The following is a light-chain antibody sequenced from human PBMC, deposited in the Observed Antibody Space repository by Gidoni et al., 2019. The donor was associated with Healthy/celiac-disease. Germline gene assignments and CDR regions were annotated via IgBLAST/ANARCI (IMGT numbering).Light chain of an antibody. CDR1: QSVSSN. Sequence: IVLTQSPATLSVSPGARATLSCRASQSVSSNFAWYQQKTGQALRLLIYGASTRATGIPARFSGSGSGTEFTLTISSLQSEDFAVYYCQQYNNWPPWTFGQGTKVEIK. V-gene: IGKV3-15*01. CDR2: GAS. CDR3: QQYNNWPPWT. J-gene: IGKJ1*01.